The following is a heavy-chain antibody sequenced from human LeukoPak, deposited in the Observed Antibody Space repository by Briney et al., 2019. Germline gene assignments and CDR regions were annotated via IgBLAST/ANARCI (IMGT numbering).Heavy chain of an antibody. CDR1: GFTFTNYG. Sequence: GGSLRLSCAASGFTFTNYGMSWVRQAPGKGLEWVSAISGSGSNTYYADSVKGRFTISRDNSKNTLYLHMNSLRAEDTAVYYCARDLLGYNYHYMDVWGKGTTVTVSS. J-gene: IGHJ6*03. CDR2: ISGSGSNT. D-gene: IGHD3-16*02. V-gene: IGHV3-23*01. CDR3: ARDLLGYNYHYMDV.